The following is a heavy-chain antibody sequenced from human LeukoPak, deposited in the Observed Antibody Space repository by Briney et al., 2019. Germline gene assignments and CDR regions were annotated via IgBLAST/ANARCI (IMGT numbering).Heavy chain of an antibody. V-gene: IGHV4-34*01. D-gene: IGHD4/OR15-4a*01. CDR2: INHSGST. CDR1: GGSFSGYY. Sequence: SETLSLTCAVYGGSFSGYYWSWIRQPPGKGLEWIGEINHSGSTNYNPSLKSRVTISVDTSKNQFSLKLSSVTTADTAVYYCARGRADYYYYGMDVWGQGTTVTASS. CDR3: ARGRADYYYYGMDV. J-gene: IGHJ6*02.